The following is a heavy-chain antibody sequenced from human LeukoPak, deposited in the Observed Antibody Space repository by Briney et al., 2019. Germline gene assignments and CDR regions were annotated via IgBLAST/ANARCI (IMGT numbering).Heavy chain of an antibody. CDR3: ERDHSGIQLWLYFDY. CDR1: GFTFSSYA. J-gene: IGHJ4*02. Sequence: PGGSLRLSCAASGFTFSSYAMHWVRQAPGKGLEWVAVISYDGSNKYYADSVKGRFTISRDNSKNTLYLQMNSLRAEDTAVYYCERDHSGIQLWLYFDYWGQGTLVTVSS. CDR2: ISYDGSNK. D-gene: IGHD5-18*01. V-gene: IGHV3-30*04.